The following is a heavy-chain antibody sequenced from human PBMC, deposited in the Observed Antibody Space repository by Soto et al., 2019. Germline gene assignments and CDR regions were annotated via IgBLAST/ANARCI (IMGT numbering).Heavy chain of an antibody. CDR1: GYTFTSYC. Sequence: ASVKVSCKASGYTFTSYCISWVLQAPGQGLEWMGWISAYNGNTNYAQKLQGRVTMTTDTSTSTAYMELRSLRSDDTAVYYCARGDYYDSSGYYPDDYWGQGTLVTVSS. V-gene: IGHV1-18*04. D-gene: IGHD3-22*01. CDR3: ARGDYYDSSGYYPDDY. CDR2: ISAYNGNT. J-gene: IGHJ4*02.